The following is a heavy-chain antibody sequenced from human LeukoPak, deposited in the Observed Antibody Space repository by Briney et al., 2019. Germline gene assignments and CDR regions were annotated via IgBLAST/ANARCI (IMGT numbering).Heavy chain of an antibody. V-gene: IGHV1-2*02. Sequence: ASVMVSCKASGYTFTGYYMHWVRQAPGQGLEWMGWINPNSGGTNYAQKFQGRVTMTRDTSISTAYMELSRLRSDDTAVYYCARVHSTVTTLGYWGQGTLVTVSS. CDR2: INPNSGGT. CDR1: GYTFTGYY. D-gene: IGHD4-17*01. CDR3: ARVHSTVTTLGY. J-gene: IGHJ4*02.